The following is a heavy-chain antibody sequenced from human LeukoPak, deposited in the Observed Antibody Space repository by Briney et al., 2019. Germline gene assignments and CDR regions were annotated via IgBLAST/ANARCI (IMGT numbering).Heavy chain of an antibody. D-gene: IGHD3-22*01. V-gene: IGHV4-59*01. CDR1: SGSISSYY. CDR3: ASISYDTSGSSYFDY. J-gene: IGHJ4*02. Sequence: KPSETLSLTCTVSSGSISSYYWSWIRQPPGKGLEWIGYIHYSGSTNYNPSLKSRVTISVDTSKNQFSLKLSSVTAADTAVYYCASISYDTSGSSYFDYWGQGTLVTVSS. CDR2: IHYSGST.